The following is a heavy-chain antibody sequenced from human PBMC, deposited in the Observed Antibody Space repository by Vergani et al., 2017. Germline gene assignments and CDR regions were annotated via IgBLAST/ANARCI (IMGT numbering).Heavy chain of an antibody. Sequence: QVQLQESGPGLVKPSETLSLTCTVSGGSISSYSWSWIRQPPGKGLEWIGYIYYSGSTNYNPSLKSRVTISVDTSKNQFSLKLSSVTAADTAVYYCARQPIVGAADWGQGTLVTVSP. D-gene: IGHD1-26*01. CDR3: ARQPIVGAAD. CDR1: GGSISSYS. V-gene: IGHV4-59*01. CDR2: IYYSGST. J-gene: IGHJ4*02.